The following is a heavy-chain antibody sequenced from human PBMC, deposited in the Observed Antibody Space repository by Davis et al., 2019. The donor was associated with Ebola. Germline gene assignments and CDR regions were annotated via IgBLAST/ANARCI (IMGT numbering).Heavy chain of an antibody. V-gene: IGHV1-2*02. J-gene: IGHJ6*02. CDR3: AKDSSSSGFYYYYGMDV. D-gene: IGHD6-6*01. Sequence: ASVTVSCKASGYTFTGYYMHWVRQAPGQGLEWMGWINPNSGGTNYAQKFQGRVTMTRDTSISTAYMELSRLRSDDAAVYYCAKDSSSSGFYYYYGMDVWGQGTTVTVSS. CDR2: INPNSGGT. CDR1: GYTFTGYY.